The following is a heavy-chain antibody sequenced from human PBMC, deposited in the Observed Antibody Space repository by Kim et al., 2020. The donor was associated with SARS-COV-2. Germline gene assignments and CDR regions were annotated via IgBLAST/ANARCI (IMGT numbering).Heavy chain of an antibody. J-gene: IGHJ4*02. Sequence: YADSVKGRLTIARDNSKNTLYLQRNSLRAEDTAVYYCAIVASKLRFLNFEYWGQGTLVTVSP. D-gene: IGHD3-3*01. CDR3: AIVASKLRFLNFEY. V-gene: IGHV3-23*01.